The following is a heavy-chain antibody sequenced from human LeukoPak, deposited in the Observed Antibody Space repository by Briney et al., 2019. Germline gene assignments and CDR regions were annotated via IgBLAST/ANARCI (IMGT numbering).Heavy chain of an antibody. CDR3: ARLFRDAFDI. J-gene: IGHJ3*02. CDR1: RFTFSNSV. CDR2: ITTSGATT. V-gene: IGHV3-23*01. D-gene: IGHD2/OR15-2a*01. Sequence: PGGSLRLSCAASRFTFSNSVMTWVRQAPGKGLEWVSTITTSGATTYYADSVKGRFTISRDNSKDTLYLQMVSLRAEDTALCYCARLFRDAFDIWGQGTMVTVSS.